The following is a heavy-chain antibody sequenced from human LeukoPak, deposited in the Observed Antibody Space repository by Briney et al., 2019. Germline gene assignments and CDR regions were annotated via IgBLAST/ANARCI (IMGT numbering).Heavy chain of an antibody. CDR2: IYYSGST. D-gene: IGHD6-13*01. Sequence: SETLSLTCTVSGGSISSSSFYWGWIRQPPGKGLEWIGSIYYSGSTDYNPSLKSRVTISVDTSRNQFSLRLSSVTAADTAVYYCARVTGYMTEDFFDYWGQGTLVTVSS. CDR1: GGSISSSSFY. V-gene: IGHV4-39*07. J-gene: IGHJ4*02. CDR3: ARVTGYMTEDFFDY.